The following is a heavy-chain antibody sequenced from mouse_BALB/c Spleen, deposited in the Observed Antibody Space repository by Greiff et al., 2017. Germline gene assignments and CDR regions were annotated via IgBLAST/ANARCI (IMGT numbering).Heavy chain of an antibody. J-gene: IGHJ4*01. CDR2: ISSGSSTI. CDR3: ARSRDYGDYAMDY. V-gene: IGHV5-17*02. D-gene: IGHD2-4*01. CDR1: GFTFSSFG. Sequence: EVKLVESGGGLVQPGGSRKLSCAASGFTFSSFGMHWVRQAPEKGLEWVAYISSGSSTIYYADTVKGRFTISRDNPKNTLFLQMTSLRSEDTAMYYCARSRDYGDYAMDYWGQGTSVTVSS.